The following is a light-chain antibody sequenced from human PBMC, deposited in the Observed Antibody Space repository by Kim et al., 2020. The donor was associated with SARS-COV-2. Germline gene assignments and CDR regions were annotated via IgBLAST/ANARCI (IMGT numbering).Light chain of an antibody. V-gene: IGKV3-11*01. CDR1: ESVATN. CDR2: DTS. Sequence: LSPGERATLSGRASESVATNLSGYQQKPGQPPRRVIHDTSNRGTGSPARCSGSGSGTDFTLTISSLEPEDFAVYYCQHRSNWPWTFGQGTKVDIK. CDR3: QHRSNWPWT. J-gene: IGKJ1*01.